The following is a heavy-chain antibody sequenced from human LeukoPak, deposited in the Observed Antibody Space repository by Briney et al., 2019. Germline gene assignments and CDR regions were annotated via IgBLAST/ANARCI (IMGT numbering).Heavy chain of an antibody. CDR3: ARVGSSGWYYYYYMDV. V-gene: IGHV3-11*04. J-gene: IGHJ6*03. D-gene: IGHD6-19*01. CDR1: GFTFSDYY. CDR2: ISSSGSTI. Sequence: GGSLRLSCAASGFTFSDYYMSWIRQAPGKGLEWVSYISSSGSTIYYADSVKGRFTISGDNAKNSLYLQMNSLRAEDTAVYYCARVGSSGWYYYYYMDVWGKGTTVTVSS.